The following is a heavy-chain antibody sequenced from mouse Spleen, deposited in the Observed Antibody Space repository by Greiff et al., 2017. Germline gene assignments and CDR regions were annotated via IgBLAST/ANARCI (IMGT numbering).Heavy chain of an antibody. J-gene: IGHJ4*01. CDR3: ARGPVRQVYDYAMDY. Sequence: VQLQQSGPGLVKPSQSLSLTCSVTGYSITSGYYWNWIRQFPGNKLEWMGYISYDGSNNYNPSFKNRISITRDTSKNQFFLKLNSVTTEDTATYYCARGPVRQVYDYAMDYWGQGTSVTVSS. V-gene: IGHV3-6*01. D-gene: IGHD2-14*01. CDR1: GYSITSGYY. CDR2: ISYDGSN.